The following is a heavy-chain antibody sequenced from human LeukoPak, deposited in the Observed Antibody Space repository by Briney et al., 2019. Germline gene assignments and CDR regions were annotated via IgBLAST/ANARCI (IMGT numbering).Heavy chain of an antibody. J-gene: IGHJ4*02. CDR3: AKGGYYDFWSGYYLGDY. CDR2: IRYDGSNK. CDR1: GFTFSSYG. D-gene: IGHD3-3*01. V-gene: IGHV3-30*02. Sequence: PGGSLRLSCAASGFTFSSYGMHWGRQAPGKGLEWVAFIRYDGSNKYYADSVKGRFTISRDNSKNTLYLQMNSLRAEDTAVYYCAKGGYYDFWSGYYLGDYWGQGTLVTVSS.